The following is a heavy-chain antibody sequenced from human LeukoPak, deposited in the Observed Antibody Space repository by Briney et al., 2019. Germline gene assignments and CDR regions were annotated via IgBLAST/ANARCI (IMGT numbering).Heavy chain of an antibody. CDR2: ISAYNSNT. CDR3: ARAHVLLWFGESYNWFDP. Sequence: VASAKVSCKASGYTFTSYGISWVRQAPGQGLEWMGWISAYNSNTNYAQKLQGRVTMTTDTSTSTAYMELRSLRSDDTAVYYCARAHVLLWFGESYNWFDPWGQGTLVTVSS. V-gene: IGHV1-18*01. J-gene: IGHJ5*02. D-gene: IGHD3-10*01. CDR1: GYTFTSYG.